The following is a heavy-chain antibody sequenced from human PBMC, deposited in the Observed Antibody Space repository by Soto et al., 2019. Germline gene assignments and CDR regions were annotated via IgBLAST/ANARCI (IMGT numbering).Heavy chain of an antibody. CDR1: GGTFSSYA. J-gene: IGHJ6*02. Sequence: GASVKVSCKACGGTFSSYAISWVRQAPGQGLEWMGGIIPIFGTANYAQKFQGRVTITADESTSTAYMELSSLRSEDTAVYYCAAGIAAAGETYYYGMDVWGQGTTVTAP. CDR2: IIPIFGTA. CDR3: AAGIAAAGETYYYGMDV. V-gene: IGHV1-69*13. D-gene: IGHD6-13*01.